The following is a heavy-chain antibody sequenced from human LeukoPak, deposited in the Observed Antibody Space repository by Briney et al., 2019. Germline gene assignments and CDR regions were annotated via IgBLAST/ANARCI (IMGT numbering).Heavy chain of an antibody. V-gene: IGHV3-7*01. CDR3: TREQDREAAATVVGDY. CDR1: GFTFNTYW. D-gene: IGHD4-23*01. CDR2: IKQDGSEK. J-gene: IGHJ4*02. Sequence: GGSLRLSCTTSGFTFNTYWLTWVRQAPGKGLEWVANIKQDGSEKYYLDSVKGRFTISRDSAKYSLYLQMNSLRAEDTAVYYCTREQDREAAATVVGDYWGQGTLVTVSS.